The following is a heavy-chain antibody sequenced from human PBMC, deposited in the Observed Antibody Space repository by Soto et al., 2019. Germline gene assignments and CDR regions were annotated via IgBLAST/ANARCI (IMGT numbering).Heavy chain of an antibody. CDR2: INPFDGSR. Sequence: GASVKVSCKASGYIFTSYYIHWVRQAPGQGLEWMGWINPFDGSRMFAQSFQGRVTMTRDTSTSTVYMEVSSLRSEDTAVYYCSGGDPGETSPFAHGGKGTLVTVP. CDR3: SGGDPGETSPFAH. V-gene: IGHV1-46*03. J-gene: IGHJ4*02. CDR1: GYIFTSYY. D-gene: IGHD3-16*01.